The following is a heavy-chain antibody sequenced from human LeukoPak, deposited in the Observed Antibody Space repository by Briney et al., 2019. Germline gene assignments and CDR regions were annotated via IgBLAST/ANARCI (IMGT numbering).Heavy chain of an antibody. V-gene: IGHV4-34*01. D-gene: IGHD3-9*01. Sequence: SETLSLTCTVSGGSISSNYWSWIRQPPGKGLEWIGEINHSGSTNYNPSLKSRVTISVDTSKNQFSLKLSSVTAADTAVYYCARGPYYDILTGFNWFDPWGQGTLVTVSS. J-gene: IGHJ5*02. CDR1: GGSISSNY. CDR2: INHSGST. CDR3: ARGPYYDILTGFNWFDP.